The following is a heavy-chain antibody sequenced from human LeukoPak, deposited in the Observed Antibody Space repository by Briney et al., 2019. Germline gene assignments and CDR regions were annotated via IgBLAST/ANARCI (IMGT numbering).Heavy chain of an antibody. V-gene: IGHV3-7*01. D-gene: IGHD2-15*01. CDR2: IKQDGSEK. Sequence: GGSLRLSCAVSGFSFDTYWMTWVRQAPGKGLEWVANIKQDGSEKYYVDSVKGRFTISRDNAKNSLYLQMNSLRAEDTAVYYCANLVVVAAMGYDYWGQGTLVTVSS. CDR1: GFSFDTYW. J-gene: IGHJ4*02. CDR3: ANLVVVAAMGYDY.